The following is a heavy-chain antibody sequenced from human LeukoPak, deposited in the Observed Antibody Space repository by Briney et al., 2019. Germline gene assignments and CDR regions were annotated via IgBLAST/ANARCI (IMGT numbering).Heavy chain of an antibody. CDR3: ARASLVSAPNDY. V-gene: IGHV3-30-3*01. J-gene: IGHJ4*02. CDR2: ISYDGSNK. Sequence: GGSLRLSCAASGFTFSSYAMHWVRQAPGKGLEWVAVISYDGSNKYYADSVEGRFTISRDNSKNTLYLQMNSLRAEDTAVYYCARASLVSAPNDYWGQGTLVTVSS. CDR1: GFTFSSYA. D-gene: IGHD6-13*01.